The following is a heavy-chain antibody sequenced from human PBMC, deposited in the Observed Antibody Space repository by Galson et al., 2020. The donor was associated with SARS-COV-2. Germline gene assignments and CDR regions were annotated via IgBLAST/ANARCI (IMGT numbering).Heavy chain of an antibody. J-gene: IGHJ4*02. CDR3: ARAVGLMDYVWGSYRYTSPGGIDY. CDR1: GYTFTSYD. V-gene: IGHV1-8*01. D-gene: IGHD3-16*02. Sequence: ASVKVSCKASGYTFTSYDINWVRQATGQGLEWMGWMNPNSGNTGYAQKFQGRVTMTRNTSISTAYMELSSLRSEDTAVYYCARAVGLMDYVWGSYRYTSPGGIDYWGQGTLVTVSS. CDR2: MNPNSGNT.